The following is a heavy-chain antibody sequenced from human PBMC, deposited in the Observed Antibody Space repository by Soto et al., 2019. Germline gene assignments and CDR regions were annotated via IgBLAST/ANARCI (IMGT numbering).Heavy chain of an antibody. Sequence: PGGSLRLSCAASGFTFSSYAMHWVRQAPGKGLEWVAVISYDGSNKYYADSVKGRFTISRDNSKNTLYLQMNSLRAEDTAVYYCASGIDVLRFLGLLPRDQAYYYGMDVWGQGTTVTVSS. CDR3: ASGIDVLRFLGLLPRDQAYYYGMDV. J-gene: IGHJ6*02. CDR1: GFTFSSYA. CDR2: ISYDGSNK. V-gene: IGHV3-30-3*01. D-gene: IGHD3-3*01.